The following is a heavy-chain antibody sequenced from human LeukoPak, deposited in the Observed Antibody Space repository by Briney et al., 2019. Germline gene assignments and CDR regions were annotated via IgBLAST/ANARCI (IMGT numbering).Heavy chain of an antibody. D-gene: IGHD2-2*01. Sequence: GGSLRLSCAASGFTFSSDDMNWVRQAPGKGLEWVSGISGNGYSTWYADSVKGRFTISRDNSKNTLSLQMNSQRAEDTAVYYCAKVNWCSASCADAWGQGTLVTVSS. CDR3: AKVNWCSASCADA. CDR1: GFTFSSDD. J-gene: IGHJ4*02. CDR2: ISGNGYST. V-gene: IGHV3-23*01.